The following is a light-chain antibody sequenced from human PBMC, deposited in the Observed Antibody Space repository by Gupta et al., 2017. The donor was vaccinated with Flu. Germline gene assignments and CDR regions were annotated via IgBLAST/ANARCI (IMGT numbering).Light chain of an antibody. CDR2: EYS. CDR3: QSYDNTNQRWV. CDR1: GGSIATNY. Sequence: ISCTRSGGSIATNYVQWYQQRSGSSPTTVIYEYSQRPSGVPDRFSGSIDSSSNSASLVIXGXKTDDEXDYYCQSYDNTNQRWVFGRGTRLTVL. J-gene: IGLJ3*02. V-gene: IGLV6-57*01.